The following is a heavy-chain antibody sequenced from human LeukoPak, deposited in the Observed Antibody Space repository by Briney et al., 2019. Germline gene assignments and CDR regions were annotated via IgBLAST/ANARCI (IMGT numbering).Heavy chain of an antibody. CDR3: ARNPRGYCSSTSCPRYWFDP. CDR2: IYYIGST. D-gene: IGHD2-2*01. V-gene: IGHV4-39*01. J-gene: IGHJ5*02. Sequence: SETLSLTCTVSGGSISSSSYYWGWIRQPPGKGLEWIGSIYYIGSTYYNPSLKSRVTISVDTSKNQFSLKLSSVTAADTAVYYCARNPRGYCSSTSCPRYWFDPWGQGTLVTVSS. CDR1: GGSISSSSYY.